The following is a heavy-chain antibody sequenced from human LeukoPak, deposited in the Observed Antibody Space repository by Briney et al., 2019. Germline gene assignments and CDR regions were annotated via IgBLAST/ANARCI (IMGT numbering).Heavy chain of an antibody. CDR3: ARSEINDYMNY. CDR2: INYSEKP. V-gene: IGHV4-39*07. J-gene: IGHJ4*02. CDR1: GGSISSGSYF. Sequence: SETLSLTCTVSGGSISSGSYFWSWIRQPPGKGLEWIGSINYSEKPYYNPSLKSRVTISVDTSKNQFSLQMTSVTAADTAFYFCARSEINDYMNYWGQGMPVTVSS. D-gene: IGHD4-11*01.